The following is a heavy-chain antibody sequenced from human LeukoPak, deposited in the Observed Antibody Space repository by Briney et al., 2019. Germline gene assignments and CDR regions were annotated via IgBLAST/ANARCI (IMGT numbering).Heavy chain of an antibody. J-gene: IGHJ1*01. Sequence: SETLSLTCSVSGDSVSRSDSYWDWIRQPPGKGLEWIGTIYYSGRTYYSPSLKSRVTMSVDPSNNQFSLNLRPVTTADTAVYYCARRRYYDGSGYLEWGQGTLLSVSS. CDR1: GDSVSRSDSY. CDR3: ARRRYYDGSGYLE. D-gene: IGHD3-22*01. V-gene: IGHV4-39*01. CDR2: IYYSGRT.